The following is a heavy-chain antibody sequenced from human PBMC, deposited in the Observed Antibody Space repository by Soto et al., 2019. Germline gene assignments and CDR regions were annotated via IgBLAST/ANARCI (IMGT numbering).Heavy chain of an antibody. CDR2: MNPNSGNT. Sequence: ASVKVSCKASGYTFTSYDINWVRQATGQGLEWMGWMNPNSGNTGYAQKFQGRVTMTRNTSISTAYMELSSLRSEDTAVYYCARGPLYCYGSGSYYWFDPWGQGTLVTVSS. D-gene: IGHD3-10*01. CDR3: ARGPLYCYGSGSYYWFDP. V-gene: IGHV1-8*01. J-gene: IGHJ5*02. CDR1: GYTFTSYD.